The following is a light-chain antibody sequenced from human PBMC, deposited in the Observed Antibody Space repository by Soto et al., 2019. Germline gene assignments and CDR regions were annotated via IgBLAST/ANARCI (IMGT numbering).Light chain of an antibody. J-gene: IGKJ3*01. V-gene: IGKV3-20*01. CDR3: QQYCSPGFT. CDR2: GAS. Sequence: EIVLTQSPGTLSLSPGERATLSCRASQSVSSSYLAWYQQTPGQAPRLLIYGASSRPTGIPDRFSGSGSGTDFTLTISRLEPADFAVYYCQQYCSPGFTFGPGTKVDIK. CDR1: QSVSSSY.